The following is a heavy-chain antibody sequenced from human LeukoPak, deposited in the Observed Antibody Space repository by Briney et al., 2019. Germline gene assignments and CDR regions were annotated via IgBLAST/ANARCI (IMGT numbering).Heavy chain of an antibody. CDR3: ARRISTAGDC. J-gene: IGHJ4*02. CDR2: IKYSGST. CDR1: GGSITSSRYY. D-gene: IGHD6-13*01. V-gene: IGHV4-39*07. Sequence: SETLSLTCAVSGGSITSSRYYWGWIRQPPGKGLEWIGSIKYSGSTYYNPSLKSRVTISVDTSKNQFSLKLSSVTAADTAVYYCARRISTAGDCWGQGTLVTVSS.